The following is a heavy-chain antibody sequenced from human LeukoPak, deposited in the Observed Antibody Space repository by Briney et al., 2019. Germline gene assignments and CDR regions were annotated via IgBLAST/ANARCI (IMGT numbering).Heavy chain of an antibody. CDR3: ATTRIVCTSVSCPGGGFDE. CDR1: GFTFSSYA. D-gene: IGHD2-2*01. J-gene: IGHJ4*01. Sequence: GGSLRLSCAASGFTFSSYAMSWVRQAPGKGLEWVSGIRGSGDITYYADCVKGRFTISRDNFKNTLYLQMNSLRAEDTAVYYCATTRIVCTSVSCPGGGFDEWGHGTLVTVSS. V-gene: IGHV3-23*01. CDR2: IRGSGDIT.